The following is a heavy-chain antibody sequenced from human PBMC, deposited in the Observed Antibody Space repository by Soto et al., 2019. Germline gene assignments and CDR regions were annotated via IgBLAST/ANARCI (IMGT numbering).Heavy chain of an antibody. V-gene: IGHV2-5*02. Sequence: QITLKESGPTLVKPTQTLTLTCTFSGFSLSTTAEGVGWIRQPPGKALEWLALIYWDDDERYSPSLKSRLTITKDTSKIQVVITMTNVDPVDTATYYCAHGSCSSADCYPNPYLDYWGQGILVTVSS. D-gene: IGHD2-2*01. J-gene: IGHJ4*02. CDR3: AHGSCSSADCYPNPYLDY. CDR2: IYWDDDE. CDR1: GFSLSTTAEG.